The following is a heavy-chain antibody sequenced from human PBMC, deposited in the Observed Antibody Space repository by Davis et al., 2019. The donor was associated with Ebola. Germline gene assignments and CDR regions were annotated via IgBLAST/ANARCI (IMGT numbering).Heavy chain of an antibody. J-gene: IGHJ6*02. Sequence: GESLKISCAASGFTFSSYGMHWVRQAPGKGLEWVAVIWYDGSNKYYADSVKGRFTISRDNSKNTLYLQMNSLRAEDTAVYYCAGGELEGYYYYGMDVWGQGTTVTVSS. D-gene: IGHD3-10*01. CDR1: GFTFSSYG. V-gene: IGHV3-33*01. CDR3: AGGELEGYYYYGMDV. CDR2: IWYDGSNK.